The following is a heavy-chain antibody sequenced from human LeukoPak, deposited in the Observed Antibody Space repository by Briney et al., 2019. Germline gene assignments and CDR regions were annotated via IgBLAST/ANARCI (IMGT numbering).Heavy chain of an antibody. V-gene: IGHV3-7*03. J-gene: IGHJ4*02. CDR1: GFTFSGYW. D-gene: IGHD2-8*02. CDR2: INQDGSET. Sequence: PGGSLRLSCSASGFTFSGYWMSWVRQAPRKGLEWVANINQDGSETYYVDSVKGRFTISRDNARNSLYLQMNSLRAEDTAVYYCARDKGEYHTGGSLFVFGGQGTLVTVSS. CDR3: ARDKGEYHTGGSLFVF.